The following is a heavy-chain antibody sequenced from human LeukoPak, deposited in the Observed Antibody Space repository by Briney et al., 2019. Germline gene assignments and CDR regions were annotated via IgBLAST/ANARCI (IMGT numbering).Heavy chain of an antibody. V-gene: IGHV4-34*01. CDR2: INHSGST. Sequence: SETLSLTCAVYGGSFSGYYWSWIRQPPGKGLEWIGEINHSGSTNYNPSLKSRVTMSVDTAKNQLSLKLSSVTAADTAVYYCARDLYSGSCYVFDYWGRGTLVTVSS. J-gene: IGHJ4*02. D-gene: IGHD6-13*01. CDR3: ARDLYSGSCYVFDY. CDR1: GGSFSGYY.